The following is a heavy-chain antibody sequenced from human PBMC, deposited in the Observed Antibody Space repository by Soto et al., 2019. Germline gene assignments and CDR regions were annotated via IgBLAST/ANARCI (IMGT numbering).Heavy chain of an antibody. CDR2: VHPETGST. V-gene: IGHV1-8*02. J-gene: IGHJ5*02. CDR3: ARVRVPADWLDP. Sequence: QVQLVQSGAEVKKPGASVKVSCKGSGYSFRSYDITWVRQAPGQGLEWMGWVHPETGSTGYAQRFQGRVSMTSDTTRNTTYLELSDLRVEDTAVYDCARVRVPADWLDPWGQGTLVTVSS. CDR1: GYSFRSYD.